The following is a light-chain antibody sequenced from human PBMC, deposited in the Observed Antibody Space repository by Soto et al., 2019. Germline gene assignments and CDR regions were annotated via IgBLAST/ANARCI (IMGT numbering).Light chain of an antibody. CDR1: QGIRNN. J-gene: IGKJ1*01. CDR2: GAT. V-gene: IGKV1-6*01. CDR3: LQDYNYPWK. Sequence: IQMTQSPSSLSASVVDRVTITFLASQGIRNNLNWYQQKPGKAPNLLIYGATTLQSGVPSRFSGSRSGTDFTLTISSLQPEDFATYYCLQDYNYPWKFGQGTKVDIK.